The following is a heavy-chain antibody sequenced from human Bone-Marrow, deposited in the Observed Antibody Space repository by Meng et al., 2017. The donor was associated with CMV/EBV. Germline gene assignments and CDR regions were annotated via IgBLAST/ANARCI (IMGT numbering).Heavy chain of an antibody. V-gene: IGHV3-30*02. D-gene: IGHD6-6*01. Sequence: GESLKISCAASGFTFSSYGMHWVRQAPGKGLEWVAFIRYDGSNKYYADSVKGRFTISRDNSKNTLYLQMNSLRAEDTAVYYCARGRASSSPPVFDYWGQGTLVTVSS. CDR2: IRYDGSNK. J-gene: IGHJ4*02. CDR3: ARGRASSSPPVFDY. CDR1: GFTFSSYG.